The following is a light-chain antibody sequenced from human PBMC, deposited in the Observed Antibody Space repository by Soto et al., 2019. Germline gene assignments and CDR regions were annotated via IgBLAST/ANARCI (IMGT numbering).Light chain of an antibody. CDR2: EAS. Sequence: DTQMTQSPSSVSASVGDRVTITCRASQSISSHLNWYQQKPGKAPQLLIYEASSLQGGVPSRFSGSGSGTDFTLTISRLQADDFAIYYCQQRYSMPLTFGPGTRVDIK. J-gene: IGKJ3*01. CDR3: QQRYSMPLT. CDR1: QSISSH. V-gene: IGKV1-39*01.